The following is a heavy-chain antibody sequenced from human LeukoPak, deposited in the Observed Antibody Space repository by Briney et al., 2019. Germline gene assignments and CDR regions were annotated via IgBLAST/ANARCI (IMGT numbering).Heavy chain of an antibody. CDR3: ATRSGDFWSGVEN. V-gene: IGHV1-24*01. CDR2: FDPEQATT. CDR1: GYSLSDLN. D-gene: IGHD3-3*01. Sequence: ASVKVSCKVSGYSLSDLNIQWVRQAPGKGLECMGGFDPEQATTIYAQNFQGRLTMTEEISTDTVYMELSSLTSEDTAVYYCATRSGDFWSGVENWGQGTLVTVSS. J-gene: IGHJ4*02.